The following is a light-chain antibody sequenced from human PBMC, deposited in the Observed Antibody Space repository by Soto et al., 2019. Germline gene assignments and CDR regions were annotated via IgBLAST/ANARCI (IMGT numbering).Light chain of an antibody. CDR1: QSVSNY. CDR2: DAS. CDR3: QQSYSTPWT. V-gene: IGKV3-11*01. J-gene: IGKJ1*01. Sequence: DIVLTQSPASLSLSPGDSATLSCRASQSVSNYLAWYQQKPGQAPRLLIYDASNRASGIPARFSGSGSGTDFTLTISSLQPEDFATYYCQQSYSTPWTFGQGTKVEIK.